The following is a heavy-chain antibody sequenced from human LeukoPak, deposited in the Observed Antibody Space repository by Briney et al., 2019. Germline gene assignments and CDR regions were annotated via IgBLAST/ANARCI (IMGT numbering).Heavy chain of an antibody. D-gene: IGHD3-9*01. V-gene: IGHV3-11*06. Sequence: GGSLRLSCAASEFTFSDYYMSWIRQAPGKGLEWVSYISSSGSYTNHADSVKGRFTISRDNAKNSLYLQMNSLRAEDTAVYYCARNHYDILTGYCYDYWGQGTLVTVSS. CDR2: ISSSGSYT. CDR1: EFTFSDYY. CDR3: ARNHYDILTGYCYDY. J-gene: IGHJ4*02.